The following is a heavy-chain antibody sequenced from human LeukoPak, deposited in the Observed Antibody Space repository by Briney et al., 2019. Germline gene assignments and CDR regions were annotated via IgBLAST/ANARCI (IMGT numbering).Heavy chain of an antibody. J-gene: IGHJ4*02. CDR1: GFTFSSYG. CDR3: AGYCSSTSCYSDFDY. V-gene: IGHV3-30*03. Sequence: GRSLRLSCAASGFTFSSYGVHWVRQAPGKGLEWVAVISYDGSNKYYADSVKGRFTISRDNSKNTLYLQMNSLRAEDTAVYYCAGYCSSTSCYSDFDYWGQGTLVTVSS. D-gene: IGHD2-2*01. CDR2: ISYDGSNK.